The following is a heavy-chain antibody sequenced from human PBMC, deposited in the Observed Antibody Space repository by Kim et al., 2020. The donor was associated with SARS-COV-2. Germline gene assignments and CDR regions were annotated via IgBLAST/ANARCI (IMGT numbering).Heavy chain of an antibody. V-gene: IGHV3-64D*09. Sequence: GGSLRLSCSASGFTFSSYAMHWVRQAPGKGLEYVSAISSNGGSTYYADSVKGRFTISRDNSKNTLYLQMSSLRAEDTAVYYCVKDGCYDSSGYYCEVGAFDIWGQGTMVTVSS. CDR3: VKDGCYDSSGYYCEVGAFDI. CDR1: GFTFSSYA. J-gene: IGHJ3*02. CDR2: ISSNGGST. D-gene: IGHD3-22*01.